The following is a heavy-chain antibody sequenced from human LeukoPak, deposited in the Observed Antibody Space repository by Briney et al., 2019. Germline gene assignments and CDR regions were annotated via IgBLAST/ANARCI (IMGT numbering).Heavy chain of an antibody. D-gene: IGHD1-26*01. Sequence: GGSLRLSCAASGFTFSSYGMHWVRQAPGKGLEWVAFIRYDGSNKYYADSVKGRFTISRDNSKNTLYLQMNSLGAEDTAVYYCAKDRCRFDSGSYSCWFDPWGQGTLVTVSS. J-gene: IGHJ5*02. CDR3: AKDRCRFDSGSYSCWFDP. CDR1: GFTFSSYG. CDR2: IRYDGSNK. V-gene: IGHV3-30*02.